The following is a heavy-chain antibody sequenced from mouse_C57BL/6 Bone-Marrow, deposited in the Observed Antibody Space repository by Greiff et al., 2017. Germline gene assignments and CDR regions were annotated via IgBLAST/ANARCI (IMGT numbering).Heavy chain of an antibody. Sequence: EVKLMESGGGLVKPGGSLKLSCAASGFTFSDYGMHWVRQAPEKGLEWVAYISSGSSTIYYADTVKGRFTISRDNAKNTLFLQMTSLRSEDTAMYYCAREDYDVGYWGQGTTLTVSS. D-gene: IGHD2-4*01. CDR3: AREDYDVGY. CDR2: ISSGSSTI. J-gene: IGHJ2*01. V-gene: IGHV5-17*01. CDR1: GFTFSDYG.